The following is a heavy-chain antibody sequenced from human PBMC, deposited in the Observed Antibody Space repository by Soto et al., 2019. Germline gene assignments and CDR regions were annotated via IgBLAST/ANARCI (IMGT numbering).Heavy chain of an antibody. CDR3: AKDLDITIFGVVIIIGAFDI. V-gene: IGHV3-23*01. CDR1: GFTFSSYA. J-gene: IGHJ3*02. CDR2: ISGSGGST. D-gene: IGHD3-3*01. Sequence: GGSLRLSCAASGFTFSSYAMSWVRQAPGKGLEWVSAISGSGGSTYYADSVKGRFTISRDNSKNTLYLQMNSLRAEDTAVYYCAKDLDITIFGVVIIIGAFDIWGQGTMVTVSS.